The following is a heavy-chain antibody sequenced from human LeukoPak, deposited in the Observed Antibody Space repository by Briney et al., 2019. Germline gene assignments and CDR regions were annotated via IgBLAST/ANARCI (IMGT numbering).Heavy chain of an antibody. V-gene: IGHV4-61*02. CDR2: IYTSGST. J-gene: IGHJ3*02. CDR1: GGSISSGSYY. CDR3: ARDGYNYRAFDI. D-gene: IGHD5-24*01. Sequence: SQTLSLTCTVSGGSISSGSYYWSWIRQPAGKGLEWIGRIYTSGSTNYNPSLKSRVTISVDTSKNQFFLKLSSVTAADTAVYYCARDGYNYRAFDIWGQGTMVTVSS.